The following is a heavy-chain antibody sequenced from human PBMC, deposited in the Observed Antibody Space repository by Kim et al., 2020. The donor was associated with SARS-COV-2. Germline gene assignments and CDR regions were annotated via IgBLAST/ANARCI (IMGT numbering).Heavy chain of an antibody. CDR3: ARAGPYSSGWWRDFDY. Sequence: SETLSLTCAVYGGSFSGYYWSWIRQPPGKGLEWIGEINHSGSTNYNPSLKSRVTISVDTSKNQFSLKLSSVTAADTAVYYCARAGPYSSGWWRDFDYWG. J-gene: IGHJ4*01. V-gene: IGHV4-34*01. D-gene: IGHD6-19*01. CDR1: GGSFSGYY. CDR2: INHSGST.